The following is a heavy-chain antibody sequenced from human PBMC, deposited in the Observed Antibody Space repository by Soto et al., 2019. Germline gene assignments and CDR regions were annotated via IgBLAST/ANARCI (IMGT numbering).Heavy chain of an antibody. J-gene: IGHJ4*02. D-gene: IGHD2-2*01. Sequence: GGSLRLSCAASGFTFSSYAMSWVRQAPGKGLEWVSAISGSGGSTYYADSVKGRFTISRDNSKNTLYLQMNSLRAEDTAIYYCAKLGSSSWSPHYYFDYWGQGTLVTVSS. V-gene: IGHV3-23*01. CDR2: ISGSGGST. CDR3: AKLGSSSWSPHYYFDY. CDR1: GFTFSSYA.